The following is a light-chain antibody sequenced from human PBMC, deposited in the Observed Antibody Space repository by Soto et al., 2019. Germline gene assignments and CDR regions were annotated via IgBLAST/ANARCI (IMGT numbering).Light chain of an antibody. Sequence: DIQLTQSPSTLSASVGDRVTITCRASQSISSWLAWYQQKPGKAPQLLIYKASSLESGVPSRFSVSGSRTEDTLTISSLAHDDFATYYCQQYVTFGRGTKVEIK. CDR3: QQYVT. J-gene: IGKJ1*01. CDR1: QSISSW. V-gene: IGKV1-5*03. CDR2: KAS.